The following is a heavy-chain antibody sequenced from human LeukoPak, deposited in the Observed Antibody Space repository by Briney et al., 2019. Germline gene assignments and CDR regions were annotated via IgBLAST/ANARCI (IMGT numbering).Heavy chain of an antibody. V-gene: IGHV3-30*02. J-gene: IGHJ6*02. Sequence: GGSLRLSCAASGFTFSSYGMHWVRQAPGKGLEWVAFIRYDGSNKYYADSVKGRFTISRDNSKNTLYLQMNSLRAEDTAVYYCARDDSRAYYYGMDVWGQGTTVIVSS. CDR1: GFTFSSYG. CDR3: ARDDSRAYYYGMDV. CDR2: IRYDGSNK.